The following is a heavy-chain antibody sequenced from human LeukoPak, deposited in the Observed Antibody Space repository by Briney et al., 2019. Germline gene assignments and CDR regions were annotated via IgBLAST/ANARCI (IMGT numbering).Heavy chain of an antibody. CDR3: AKEGCSSTSCYGGFDY. CDR2: ISGSGGST. CDR1: GFTFGDYG. D-gene: IGHD2-2*01. J-gene: IGHJ4*02. V-gene: IGHV3-23*01. Sequence: AGGSLRLSCVASGFTFGDYGMSWVRQAPGKGLEWVSAISGSGGSTYYADSVKGRFTISRDNSKNTLYLQMNSLRAEDTAVYYCAKEGCSSTSCYGGFDYWGQGTLVTVSS.